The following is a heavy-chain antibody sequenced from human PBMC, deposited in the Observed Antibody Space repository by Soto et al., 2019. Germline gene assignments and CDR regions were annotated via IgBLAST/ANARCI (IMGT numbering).Heavy chain of an antibody. CDR1: GFTFSSYS. CDR3: ARVGVTYYYGSGSYYTDYYYYMDV. Sequence: PGGSLRLSCAASGFTFSSYSMNWVRQAPGKGLEWVSSISSSSSYIYYADSVKGRFTISRDNAKNSLYLQMNSLRAEDTAVYYCARVGVTYYYGSGSYYTDYYYYMDVWGKGTTVTVSS. V-gene: IGHV3-21*01. J-gene: IGHJ6*03. D-gene: IGHD3-10*01. CDR2: ISSSSSYI.